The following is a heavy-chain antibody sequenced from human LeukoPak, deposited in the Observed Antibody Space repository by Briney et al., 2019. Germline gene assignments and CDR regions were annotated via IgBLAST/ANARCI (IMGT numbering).Heavy chain of an antibody. CDR1: GDTFPNYA. D-gene: IGHD2-2*01. Sequence: RASVKVSCKASGDTFPNYALSWVRQAPGQGLEWMGWSSDHNGDTNCAHKFQGRVTMTTDTSTSTAYMERRSLRSDDTAVYYCAIRRGPAAVYYYYMDVWVKGTTVTVSS. J-gene: IGHJ6*03. V-gene: IGHV1-18*01. CDR2: SSDHNGDT. CDR3: AIRRGPAAVYYYYMDV.